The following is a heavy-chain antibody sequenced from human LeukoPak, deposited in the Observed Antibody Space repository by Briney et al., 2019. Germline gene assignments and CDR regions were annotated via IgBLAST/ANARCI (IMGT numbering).Heavy chain of an antibody. CDR1: GGSFSGYY. V-gene: IGHV4-34*01. CDR2: INHSGST. CDR3: ARGRGYSYVN. D-gene: IGHD5-18*01. J-gene: IGHJ4*02. Sequence: SETLSLTCAVYGGSFSGYYWSWIRQPPGKGLEWIGEINHSGSTNYNPSLKSRVTISVDTSKNQFSLKLSSVTAADTAVYCCARGRGYSYVNWGQGTLVTVSS.